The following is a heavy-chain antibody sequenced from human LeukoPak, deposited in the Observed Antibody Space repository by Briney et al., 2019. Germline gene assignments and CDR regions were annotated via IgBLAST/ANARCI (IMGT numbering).Heavy chain of an antibody. CDR1: GFTFSSYW. V-gene: IGHV3-7*01. D-gene: IGHD5-18*01. CDR2: IKQDGSEK. CDR3: ARPETERIELDAFDI. Sequence: GGSLRLSCAASGFTFSSYWMSWVRQAPGKGLEWVANIKQDGSEKYYVDSVKGRFTISRDNAKNSLYLQMNSLRAEDTAVYYCARPETERIELDAFDIWGQGTMVTVSS. J-gene: IGHJ3*02.